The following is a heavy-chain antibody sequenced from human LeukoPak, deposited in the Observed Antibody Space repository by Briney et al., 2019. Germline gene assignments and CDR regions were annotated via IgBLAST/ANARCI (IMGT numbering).Heavy chain of an antibody. J-gene: IGHJ4*02. CDR2: IGIDSGNT. V-gene: IGHV3-48*01. D-gene: IGHD5-24*01. CDR3: ARDYKYAFDN. Sequence: GGSLRLSCAASGFTFSDYSMNWVRQAPGKGLEWISYIGIDSGNTNYADSVKGRFTISGDKAKNSLYLQINSLRVEDTAVCYCARDYKYAFDNWGQGTLVTVSS. CDR1: GFTFSDYS.